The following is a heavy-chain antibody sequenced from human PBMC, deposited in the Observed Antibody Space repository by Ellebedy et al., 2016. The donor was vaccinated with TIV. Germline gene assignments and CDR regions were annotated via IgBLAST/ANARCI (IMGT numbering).Heavy chain of an antibody. J-gene: IGHJ4*02. CDR2: VSDGGT. D-gene: IGHD2-8*01. CDR1: GFDFRTYA. CDR3: AKGDRVYAIRSFDY. V-gene: IGHV3-23*01. Sequence: PGGSLRLSCAASGFDFRTYAINWVRQAPGKGLEWVSAVSDGGTFYADSVKGRFPISRDKSKDTLYLQMNSRRAEDTAMYYCAKGDRVYAIRSFDYWGQGTLVTVSS.